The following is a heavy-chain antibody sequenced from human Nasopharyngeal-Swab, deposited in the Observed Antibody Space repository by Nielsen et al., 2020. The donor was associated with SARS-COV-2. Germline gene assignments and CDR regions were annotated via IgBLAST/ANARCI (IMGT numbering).Heavy chain of an antibody. Sequence: GGSLRLSCAASGFTFSSYWKSWVRQAPVKGLEWVANIKQDGSEKYYVDSVKGRFTISRDNAKNSLYLQMNSLRAEDTAVYYCARDIGTYCSSTSCYENPNYYYYYMGVWGKGTTVTVSS. CDR2: IKQDGSEK. J-gene: IGHJ6*03. V-gene: IGHV3-7*01. CDR3: ARDIGTYCSSTSCYENPNYYYYYMGV. D-gene: IGHD2-2*01. CDR1: GFTFSSYW.